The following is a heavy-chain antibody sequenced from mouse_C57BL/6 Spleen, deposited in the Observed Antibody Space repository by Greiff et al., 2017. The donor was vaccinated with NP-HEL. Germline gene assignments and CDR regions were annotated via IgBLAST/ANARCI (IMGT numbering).Heavy chain of an antibody. J-gene: IGHJ4*01. D-gene: IGHD1-1*01. CDR3: TIITTVVRAMDY. CDR2: IDPENGDT. Sequence: EVQLQQSGAELVRPGASVKLSCTASGFNIKDDYMHWVKQRPEQGLEWIGWIDPENGDTEYASKFQGKATITADTSSNTAYLQLSSLTSKDTAVYYCTIITTVVRAMDYWGQGTSVTVSS. CDR1: GFNIKDDY. V-gene: IGHV14-4*01.